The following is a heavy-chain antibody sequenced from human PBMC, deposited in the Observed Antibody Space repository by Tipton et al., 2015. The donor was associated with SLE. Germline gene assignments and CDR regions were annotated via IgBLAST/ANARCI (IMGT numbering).Heavy chain of an antibody. D-gene: IGHD2-21*01. J-gene: IGHJ3*02. Sequence: LSLTCTVSGGSISSSYWSWTRQPPGKGLEWIGYIYYTGSTNYSPSLKSRVTISLDTSKNQFSLKLSSVTAADTAVYYCARESREGTVIQGPHVSFDIWGQGTMVTVSS. CDR1: GGSISSSY. V-gene: IGHV4-59*01. CDR2: IYYTGST. CDR3: ARESREGTVIQGPHVSFDI.